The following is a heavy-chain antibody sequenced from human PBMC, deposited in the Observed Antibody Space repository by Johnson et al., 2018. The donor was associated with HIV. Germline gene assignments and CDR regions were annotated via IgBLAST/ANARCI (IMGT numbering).Heavy chain of an antibody. V-gene: IGHV3-33*06. CDR1: GFTFSSYG. J-gene: IGHJ3*02. CDR2: IWYDGSNK. Sequence: QVQLVESGGGVVQPGRSLRLSCAASGFTFSSYGMHWVRQAPGKGLEWVAVIWYDGSNKYYADSVKGRFTISRDNSKNTLYLHMNSLRAEDTAVYYCAKAFSSSWSDAFDIWGQGTMVTVSS. D-gene: IGHD6-13*01. CDR3: AKAFSSSWSDAFDI.